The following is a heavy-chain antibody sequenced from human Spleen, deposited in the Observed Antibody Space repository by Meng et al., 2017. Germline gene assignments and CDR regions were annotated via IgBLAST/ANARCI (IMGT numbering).Heavy chain of an antibody. CDR1: GYTFTGYY. V-gene: IGHV1-2*02. Sequence: ASVKVSCKASGYTFTGYYMHWVRQAPGQGLEWMGWINLNSGGTNYAQKFQGRVTMTRDTSISTAYMELSRLTSDDTAVYYCARGLSPDSGRYDGSNYYFDYWGQETLVTVSS. CDR2: INLNSGGT. CDR3: ARGLSPDSGRYDGSNYYFDY. D-gene: IGHD1-26*01. J-gene: IGHJ4*02.